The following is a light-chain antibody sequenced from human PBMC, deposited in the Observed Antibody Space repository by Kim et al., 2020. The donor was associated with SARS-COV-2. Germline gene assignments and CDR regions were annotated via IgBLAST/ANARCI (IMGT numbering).Light chain of an antibody. J-gene: IGLJ3*02. Sequence: SPGKTARSTCSGDALPKQYAFWYQQKPGQAPVLVIYKDSERPSGIPERFSGSSSGTTVTLTISGVQAEDEADYYCQSTDSSDTYWVFGGGTQLTVL. CDR1: ALPKQY. V-gene: IGLV3-25*03. CDR2: KDS. CDR3: QSTDSSDTYWV.